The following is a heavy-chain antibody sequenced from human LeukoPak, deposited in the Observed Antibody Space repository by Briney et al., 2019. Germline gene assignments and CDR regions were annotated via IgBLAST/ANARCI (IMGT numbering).Heavy chain of an antibody. D-gene: IGHD2-15*01. CDR3: ATYSSNNYYYSGMDV. V-gene: IGHV1-69*13. CDR2: IIPIFGTA. J-gene: IGHJ6*02. Sequence: SVTVSCKASGGTFSSYAISWVRQAPGQGLEWMGGIIPIFGTANYAQKFQGRVTITADESTSTAYMELSSLRSEDTAVYYCATYSSNNYYYSGMDVWGQGTTVTVPS. CDR1: GGTFSSYA.